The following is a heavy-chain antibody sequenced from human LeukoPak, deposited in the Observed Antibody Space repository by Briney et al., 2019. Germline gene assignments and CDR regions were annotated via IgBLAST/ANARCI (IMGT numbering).Heavy chain of an antibody. CDR3: ARDSCSTSCQPPYWFDP. J-gene: IGHJ5*02. CDR2: INPNSGGT. D-gene: IGHD2-2*01. V-gene: IGHV1-2*02. CDR1: GYTFTGYY. Sequence: ASVKVSCKASGYTFTGYYMHWVRQAPGQGLEWMGWINPNSGGTNYAQKFQGRVTMTRDTSISTAYMELSRLRSDDTAVYYCARDSCSTSCQPPYWFDPWGQGTLVTVSS.